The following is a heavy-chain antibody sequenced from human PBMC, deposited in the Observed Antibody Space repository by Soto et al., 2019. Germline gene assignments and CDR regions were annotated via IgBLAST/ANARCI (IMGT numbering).Heavy chain of an antibody. V-gene: IGHV3-48*01. CDR3: ARXGFDP. CDR1: GFTFSSYS. J-gene: IGHJ5*02. CDR2: ISSSSSTI. Sequence: EVQLVESGGGLVQPGGSLRPSCAASGFTFSSYSMNWVRQAPGKGLEWVSYISSSSSTIYYADSVKGRFTISRDNAKNSLYLQMNSLXAEXTAVXXCARXGFDPWGQGTLVTVSS.